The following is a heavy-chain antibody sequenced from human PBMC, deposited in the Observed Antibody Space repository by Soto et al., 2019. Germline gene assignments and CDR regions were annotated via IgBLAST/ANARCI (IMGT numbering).Heavy chain of an antibody. J-gene: IGHJ4*02. Sequence: EVQLLEAGGDLIQPGGSLRLSCAASGFTFSSYTMTLVRQAPGKGLEWVSAINGGGGSTYYADSVKGRFTISRDNSKDTLYLQMNSLRAEDTAVYYCAKDKVCSGGSCYYDYWGQGTLVTVSS. CDR3: AKDKVCSGGSCYYDY. V-gene: IGHV3-23*01. D-gene: IGHD2-15*01. CDR2: INGGGGST. CDR1: GFTFSSYT.